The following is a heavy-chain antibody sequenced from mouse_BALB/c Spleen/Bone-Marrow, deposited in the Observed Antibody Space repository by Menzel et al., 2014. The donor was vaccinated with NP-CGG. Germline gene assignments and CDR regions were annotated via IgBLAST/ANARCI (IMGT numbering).Heavy chain of an antibody. D-gene: IGHD4-1*01. CDR2: IRNKANGYTT. CDR1: GFTLTDYY. J-gene: IGHJ2*01. CDR3: ARFFNWGLDY. V-gene: IGHV7-3*02. Sequence: EVKLVESGGGLVQPGGSLRLSCATSGFTLTDYYMSWVRQPPGKALEWLGFIRNKANGYTTEYSASVKGRFTISRDNSQSILYLRMNTLRAEDSATYYCARFFNWGLDYWGQGTTLTVSS.